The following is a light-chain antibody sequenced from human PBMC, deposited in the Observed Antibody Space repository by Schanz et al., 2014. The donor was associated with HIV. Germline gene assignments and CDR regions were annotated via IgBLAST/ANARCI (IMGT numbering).Light chain of an antibody. V-gene: IGKV3-20*01. CDR3: QSYAGS. Sequence: ESVLTQSPGTLSLSPGERATLSCRASQGISTSYLAWYQQKPGQAPTLLIYGASKRATGIPDRFIGSGSGTDFTLTINRLEPEDFAVYYCQSYAGSFGPGTKVD. J-gene: IGKJ3*01. CDR1: QGISTSY. CDR2: GAS.